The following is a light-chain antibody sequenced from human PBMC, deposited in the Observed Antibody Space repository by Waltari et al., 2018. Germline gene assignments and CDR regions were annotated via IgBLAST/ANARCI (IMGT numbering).Light chain of an antibody. CDR1: NLGDHN. CDR2: QDS. CDR3: QAWDSSTGV. Sequence: SYALTQPPSVSVSPGQTASIPCSGDNLGDHNACWYQQKPGKSPVPVIYQDSKRPSGNPERFSGSNSGNTATLTISGTQAMDEAVYYCQAWDSSTGVFGGGTKMTVL. J-gene: IGLJ2*01. V-gene: IGLV3-1*01.